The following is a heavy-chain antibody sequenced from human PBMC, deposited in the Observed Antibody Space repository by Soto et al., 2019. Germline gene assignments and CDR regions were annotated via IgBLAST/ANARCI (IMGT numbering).Heavy chain of an antibody. J-gene: IGHJ4*02. D-gene: IGHD5-18*01. CDR2: ISGSGGST. Sequence: EVQLLESGGGLVQPGGSLRLSCAASGFTFSSYAMSWVRQAPGKGLEWVSAISGSGGSTYYADSVKGRFTISRDNSKNTLYLQMNSLRAEDTAVYYCAKASPQIWLQREGDYFDYWGQGTLVTVSS. CDR3: AKASPQIWLQREGDYFDY. CDR1: GFTFSSYA. V-gene: IGHV3-23*01.